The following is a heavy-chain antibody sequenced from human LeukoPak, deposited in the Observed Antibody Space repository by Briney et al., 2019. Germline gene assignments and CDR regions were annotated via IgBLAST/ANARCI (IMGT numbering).Heavy chain of an antibody. Sequence: SETLSLTCAVYGGSFSGYYWSWIRQPPGKGLEWIGEINHSGSTNYNPSLKSRVTISVDTSKNQFSLKLSSVTAADTAVYYCARGGYSGKDYNNWGQGTLVTVSS. CDR3: ARGGYSGKDYNN. D-gene: IGHD5-12*01. J-gene: IGHJ4*02. CDR2: INHSGST. V-gene: IGHV4-34*01. CDR1: GGSFSGYY.